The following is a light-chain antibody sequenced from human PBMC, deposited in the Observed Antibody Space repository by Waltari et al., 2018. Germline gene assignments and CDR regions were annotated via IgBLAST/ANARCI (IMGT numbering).Light chain of an antibody. CDR1: GSNIGAGYG. J-gene: IGLJ3*02. Sequence: QSVLTQPPSVSGAPGQRVNISCPGSGSNIGAGYGVPWYQQLPRAAPQLLIYGSSTRPLGVPDRFFGSTSGTSASLAITGLQAEDEADYYCQSYDTSLSVVFGGGTKLTVL. CDR3: QSYDTSLSVV. CDR2: GSS. V-gene: IGLV1-40*01.